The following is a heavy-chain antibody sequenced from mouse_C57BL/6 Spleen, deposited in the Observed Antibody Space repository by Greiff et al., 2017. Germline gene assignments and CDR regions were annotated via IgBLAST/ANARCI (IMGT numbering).Heavy chain of an antibody. Sequence: VKLMESGPELVKPGASVKISCKASGYAFSSSWMNWVKQRPGKGLEWIVRIYPGDGDTNYNGKFKGKATLTADKSSSTAYMQLSSLTSEDSAVYFCARWNFDVWGTGTTVTVSS. CDR2: IYPGDGDT. CDR3: ARWNFDV. V-gene: IGHV1-82*01. CDR1: GYAFSSSW. J-gene: IGHJ1*03.